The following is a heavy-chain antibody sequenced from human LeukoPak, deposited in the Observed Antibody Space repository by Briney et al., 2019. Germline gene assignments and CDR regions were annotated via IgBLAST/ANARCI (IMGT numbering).Heavy chain of an antibody. CDR2: ISWNSGSI. Sequence: GGSLRLSCAASGFTFDDYAMHWVRQAPGKGLEWVSGISWNSGSIGYADSVKGRFTISRDNAKNSLYLQMNSLRVEDTAVYYCAREGYCSGGSCYSGWFDRWGQGTLVTVSS. CDR3: AREGYCSGGSCYSGWFDR. V-gene: IGHV3-9*01. CDR1: GFTFDDYA. J-gene: IGHJ5*02. D-gene: IGHD2-15*01.